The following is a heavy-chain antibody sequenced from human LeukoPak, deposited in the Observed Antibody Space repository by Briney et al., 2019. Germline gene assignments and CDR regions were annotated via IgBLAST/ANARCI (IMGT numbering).Heavy chain of an antibody. CDR3: ASTPSYAHYYDSSGYVDY. Sequence: SETLSLTCTVSGGSISSYYWSWIRQPPGKGLEWIGYIYYSGSTNYNPSLKSRVTISVDTSKNQFSLKLNSVTAADTAVYYCASTPSYAHYYDSSGYVDYWGQGTLVTVSS. D-gene: IGHD3-22*01. V-gene: IGHV4-59*01. CDR1: GGSISSYY. J-gene: IGHJ4*02. CDR2: IYYSGST.